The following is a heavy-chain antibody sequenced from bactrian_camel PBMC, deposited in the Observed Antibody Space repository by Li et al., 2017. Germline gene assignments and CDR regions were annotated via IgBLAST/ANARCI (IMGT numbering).Heavy chain of an antibody. Sequence: DVQLVESGGDSVQAGGSLRLSCALSGYTYSMNCLGWFRQRPGKEREGVGFIYTGSGATYYTDSVKGRFTISKDNAKSTLYLQMNGLKPEDTAMYYCAADRYGGSWNLGTLCVRTEQKHNYWGPGTQVTVS. D-gene: IGHD6*01. V-gene: IGHV3S31*01. CDR1: GYTYSMNC. CDR2: IYTGSGAT. CDR3: AADRYGGSWNLGTLCVRTEQKHNY. J-gene: IGHJ4*01.